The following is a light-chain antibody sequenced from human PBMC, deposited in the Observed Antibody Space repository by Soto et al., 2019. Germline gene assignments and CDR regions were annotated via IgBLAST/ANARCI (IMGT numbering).Light chain of an antibody. CDR1: SSDVGGYNY. Sequence: SVLTQPASVSGSPGQSITISCTGTSSDVGGYNYVSWYQQHPGKAPKLMIYEVSNRPSGVSNRFSGSKSGNTASLTISGLQAEDEADYYCSSYTSSSYAFGTGTKVTVL. J-gene: IGLJ1*01. V-gene: IGLV2-14*01. CDR3: SSYTSSSYA. CDR2: EVS.